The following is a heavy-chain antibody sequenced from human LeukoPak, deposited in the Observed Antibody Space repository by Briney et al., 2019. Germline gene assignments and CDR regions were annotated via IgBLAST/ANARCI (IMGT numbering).Heavy chain of an antibody. CDR3: ARRGWQFDS. CDR1: GIMFKNYW. Sequence: GGSLRLSCEASGIMFKNYWMSWVRQAPGKGLEWVANIKEDGSEKNYVDSVEGRFTISRDNARNSLYLQMNSLRAEDTAVYYCARRGWQFDSWSQGTLVAVSS. D-gene: IGHD2-15*01. V-gene: IGHV3-7*01. CDR2: IKEDGSEK. J-gene: IGHJ4*02.